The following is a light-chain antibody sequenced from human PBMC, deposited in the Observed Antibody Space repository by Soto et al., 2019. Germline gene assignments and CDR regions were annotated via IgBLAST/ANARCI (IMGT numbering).Light chain of an antibody. CDR2: GAS. Sequence: VMTQSPATLSVSPGERATLSCRASQRVSRNLAWYQQKPGQAPRLIIHGASSRATGVPDRITGSGSGTDFTLSISRLEPEDFAVYYCQQYGGSTRTFGQGTKV. CDR1: QRVSRN. CDR3: QQYGGSTRT. V-gene: IGKV3-20*01. J-gene: IGKJ1*01.